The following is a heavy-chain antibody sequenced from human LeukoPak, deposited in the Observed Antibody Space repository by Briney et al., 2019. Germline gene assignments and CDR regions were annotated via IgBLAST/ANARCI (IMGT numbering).Heavy chain of an antibody. CDR2: INWDGGGA. J-gene: IGHJ3*02. CDR1: GFTFDDFA. Sequence: PGGSLRLSCAASGFTFDDFAMHWVRQTPGKGLEWVSVINWDGGGAYYADSVKGRFTISRDNSKKSLYLQMNSLRSEDTALYYCTKPSGTYSDDAFVMWGQGTMVTVSS. D-gene: IGHD3-10*01. CDR3: TKPSGTYSDDAFVM. V-gene: IGHV3-43D*03.